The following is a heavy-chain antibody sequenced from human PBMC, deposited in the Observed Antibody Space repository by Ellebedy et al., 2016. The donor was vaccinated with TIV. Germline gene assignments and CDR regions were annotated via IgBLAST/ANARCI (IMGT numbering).Heavy chain of an antibody. Sequence: GESLKISCAASGFTFSSYSMNWVRQAPGKGLEWVSYISSSSPPIYYADSVKGRFTISRDNAKNSLYLQMNSLRAEDTAVYYCARDRQGGHYFDYWGQGTLVTVSS. CDR3: ARDRQGGHYFDY. V-gene: IGHV3-48*04. D-gene: IGHD2-15*01. CDR1: GFTFSSYS. J-gene: IGHJ4*02. CDR2: ISSSSPPI.